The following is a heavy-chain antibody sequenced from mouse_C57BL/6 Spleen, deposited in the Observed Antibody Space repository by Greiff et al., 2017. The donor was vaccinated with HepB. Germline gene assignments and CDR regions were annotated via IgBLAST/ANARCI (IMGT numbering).Heavy chain of an antibody. CDR1: GYTFTDYN. J-gene: IGHJ3*01. V-gene: IGHV1-18*01. D-gene: IGHD1-1*01. Sequence: VQLQQSGPELVKPGASVKIPCKASGYTFTDYNMDWVKQSHGKSLEWIGDINPNNGGTIYNQKFKGKATLTVDKSSSTAYMELRSLTSEDTAVYYCAIYYYGSSYQFAYWGQGTLVTVSA. CDR2: INPNNGGT. CDR3: AIYYYGSSYQFAY.